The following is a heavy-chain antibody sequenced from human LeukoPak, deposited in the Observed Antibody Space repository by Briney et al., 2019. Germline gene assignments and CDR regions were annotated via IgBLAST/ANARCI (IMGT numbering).Heavy chain of an antibody. CDR2: INHSGST. J-gene: IGHJ4*02. CDR3: ARDGIAVAGTGDY. D-gene: IGHD6-19*01. Sequence: PSETLSLTCAVYGGSFSGYYWSWIRQPPGKGLEWIGEINHSGSTNYNPSLKSRVTISVDTSKNQFSLKLSSVTAADTAVYYCARDGIAVAGTGDYWGQGTLVTVSS. V-gene: IGHV4-34*01. CDR1: GGSFSGYY.